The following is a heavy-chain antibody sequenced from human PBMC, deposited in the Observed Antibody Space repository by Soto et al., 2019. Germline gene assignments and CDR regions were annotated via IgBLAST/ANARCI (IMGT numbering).Heavy chain of an antibody. J-gene: IGHJ3*01. D-gene: IGHD1-26*01. CDR1: GGTFSSYT. Sequence: ASVKVSCKASGGTFSSYTIRWVRQAPGQGLEWMGWMNPNSGNASYAQKFQGRVTMTRNNSISTAYMELSSLRSEDTAVYYCARALSGSYFEWGQGTMVTVSS. V-gene: IGHV1-8*02. CDR3: ARALSGSYFE. CDR2: MNPNSGNA.